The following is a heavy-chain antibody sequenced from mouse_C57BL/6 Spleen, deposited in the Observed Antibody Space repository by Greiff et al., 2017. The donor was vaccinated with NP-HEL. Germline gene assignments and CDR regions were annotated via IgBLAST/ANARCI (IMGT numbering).Heavy chain of an antibody. J-gene: IGHJ2*01. CDR3: ARGETGTDFDY. CDR1: GYTFTSYW. V-gene: IGHV1-50*01. CDR2: IDPSDSYT. D-gene: IGHD4-1*01. Sequence: QVQLQQPGAELVKPGASVKLSCKASGYTFTSYWMQWVKQRPGQGLEWIGEIDPSDSYTNYNQKFKGKATLTVDTSSSTAYMQLSSLTSEDSAVYYCARGETGTDFDYWGQGTTLTVSS.